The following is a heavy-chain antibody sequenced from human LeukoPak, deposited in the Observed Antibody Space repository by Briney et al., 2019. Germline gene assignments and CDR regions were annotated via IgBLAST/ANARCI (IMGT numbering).Heavy chain of an antibody. V-gene: IGHV1-2*02. CDR3: ARVSSYDYFDY. J-gene: IGHJ4*02. Sequence: ASVKLSCKASGYIFTGYYIHWVRQAPGQGLEWMGWINPNSGGTNYAQKFQGRVTMTRDTSISTAYMELSRLRSDDTAVYYCARVSSYDYFDYWGQGTLVTVSS. CDR2: INPNSGGT. D-gene: IGHD2-8*01. CDR1: GYIFTGYY.